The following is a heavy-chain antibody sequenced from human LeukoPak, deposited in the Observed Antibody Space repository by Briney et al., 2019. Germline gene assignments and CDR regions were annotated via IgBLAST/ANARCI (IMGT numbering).Heavy chain of an antibody. CDR1: GFPFRRYG. V-gene: IGHV3-48*03. Sequence: GGSLSLPCELCGFPFRRYGMNWARQAPARGLEGISYISSSGTTIYYAASVKGRFSISRDNAKNSLFLQINSLRAEDTAVYYCARLHPCGYTYVFDYWGRGTLVTVSS. D-gene: IGHD5-18*01. J-gene: IGHJ4*02. CDR2: ISSSGTTI. CDR3: ARLHPCGYTYVFDY.